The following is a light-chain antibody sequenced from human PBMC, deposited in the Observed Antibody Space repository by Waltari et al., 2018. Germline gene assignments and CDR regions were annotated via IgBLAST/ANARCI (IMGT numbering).Light chain of an antibody. Sequence: QSALTQPASVSGSPGQSITISCTGTSGDVGNYNSVSWYQQHPGKAPKLMIYAVSNRPAGVPDRFSGSKSGDMASLTISGLQPEDEAEYFCCSCAGSSTGVFGGGTKVTIL. V-gene: IGLV2-23*02. CDR2: AVS. CDR3: CSCAGSSTGV. CDR1: SGDVGNYNS. J-gene: IGLJ2*01.